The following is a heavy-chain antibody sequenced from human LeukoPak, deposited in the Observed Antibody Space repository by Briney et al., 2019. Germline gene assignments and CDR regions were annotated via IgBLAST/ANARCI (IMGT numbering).Heavy chain of an antibody. Sequence: PSETLSLTCAVCGGFFSGYYWSWIRQPPGKGLEWIGEINHSGSTNYNPSLKSRVTISVDTSKNQFSLKLSSVTAADTAVYYCARVRGRTTVVIRGNYFYYWGQGTLVTVSS. CDR3: ARVRGRTTVVIRGNYFYY. CDR1: GGFFSGYY. CDR2: INHSGST. D-gene: IGHD4-23*01. V-gene: IGHV4-34*01. J-gene: IGHJ4*02.